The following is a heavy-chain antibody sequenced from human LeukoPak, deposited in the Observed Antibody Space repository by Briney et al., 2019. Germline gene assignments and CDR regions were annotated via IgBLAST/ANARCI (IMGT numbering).Heavy chain of an antibody. CDR1: GYTFTAYD. CDR2: MNPNSGNT. V-gene: IGHV1-8*01. Sequence: GASVKVSCKASGYTFTAYDINWVRQATGQGLEWMGWMNPNSGNTGYTQKFQGRVTMTRNTSISTAYMELSSLRSEDTAVYYCARGRGSGHKENWFDPWGQGTLVTVSS. D-gene: IGHD6-19*01. CDR3: ARGRGSGHKENWFDP. J-gene: IGHJ5*02.